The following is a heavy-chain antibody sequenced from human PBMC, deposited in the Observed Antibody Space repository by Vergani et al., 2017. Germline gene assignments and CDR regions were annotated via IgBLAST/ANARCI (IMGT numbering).Heavy chain of an antibody. CDR2: INTGNGNT. Sequence: QVQLVQSGAEVKKPGASVKVSCKASGYTFTSYAMHWVRQAPGQRLEWMGWINTGNGNTKYSQKFQGRVTITRDTSASTAYMELSSLRSEDTAVYYCAGLCRPPGGSCYYWFDPWGQGTLVTVSS. V-gene: IGHV1-3*04. CDR3: AGLCRPPGGSCYYWFDP. CDR1: GYTFTSYA. J-gene: IGHJ5*02. D-gene: IGHD2-15*01.